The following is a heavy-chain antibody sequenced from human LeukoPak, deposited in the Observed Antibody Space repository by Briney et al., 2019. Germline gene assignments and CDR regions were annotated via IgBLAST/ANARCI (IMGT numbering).Heavy chain of an antibody. Sequence: PGGSLRLSCAASGFTFSDYYMSWIRQAPGKGLEWVSYISSSGSTIYYADSVKGRFTISRDNAKNSLYLQMNSLRAEDTAVYYCARLMGAAAGQDDYYYYMDVWGKGTTVTVSS. J-gene: IGHJ6*03. CDR2: ISSSGSTI. CDR1: GFTFSDYY. D-gene: IGHD6-13*01. CDR3: ARLMGAAAGQDDYYYYMDV. V-gene: IGHV3-11*01.